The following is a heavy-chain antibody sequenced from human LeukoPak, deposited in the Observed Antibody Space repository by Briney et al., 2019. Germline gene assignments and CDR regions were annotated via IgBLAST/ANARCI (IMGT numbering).Heavy chain of an antibody. CDR1: GYTFTSYG. D-gene: IGHD3-10*01. V-gene: IGHV1-18*01. CDR2: ISAYNGNT. CDR3: ARVVSPSRRYYFDY. J-gene: IGHJ4*02. Sequence: ASVKVSCKASGYTFTSYGISWARQVPGQGLEWLGWISAYNGNTNYAQKPQGRVTMTTDTSTSTAYMELRSLRSDDTAVYYCARVVSPSRRYYFDYWGQGTLVTVSS.